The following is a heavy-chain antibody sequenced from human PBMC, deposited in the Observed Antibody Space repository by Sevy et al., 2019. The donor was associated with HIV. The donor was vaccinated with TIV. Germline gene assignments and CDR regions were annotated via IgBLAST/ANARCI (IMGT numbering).Heavy chain of an antibody. J-gene: IGHJ4*02. V-gene: IGHV1-24*01. CDR1: GYTFSELS. CDR2: FDPDDGET. Sequence: ASVKVSCKVSGYTFSELSMHWVLQPPGKGLEWMGRFDPDDGETIYAQRFQGRVTMTEDTSADTAYMELSSLRSEDTAMYYCATTREYYSDNSGYLDYWGQRTPVTVSS. CDR3: ATTREYYSDNSGYLDY. D-gene: IGHD3-22*01.